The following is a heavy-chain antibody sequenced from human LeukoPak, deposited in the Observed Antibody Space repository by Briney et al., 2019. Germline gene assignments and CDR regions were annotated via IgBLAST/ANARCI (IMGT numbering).Heavy chain of an antibody. V-gene: IGHV3-7*01. CDR3: VSGFLQWLY. CDR1: GFTFSSYA. Sequence: GGSLRLSCAASGFTFSSYAMHWVRQAPGKGLEWVANINPDGSNMLYVDSVKGRFTISRDNAKNSLYLQMNNLRAEDTAVYFCVSGFLQWLYWGQGTLVTVSS. D-gene: IGHD3-3*01. CDR2: INPDGSNM. J-gene: IGHJ4*02.